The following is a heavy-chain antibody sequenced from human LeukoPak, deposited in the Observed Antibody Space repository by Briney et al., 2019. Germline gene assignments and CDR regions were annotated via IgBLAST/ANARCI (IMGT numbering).Heavy chain of an antibody. V-gene: IGHV1-69*05. CDR2: IIPIFGTA. CDR3: AREGGSGSYYMD. J-gene: IGHJ4*02. D-gene: IGHD3-10*01. CDR1: GGTFSSYA. Sequence: SVKVSCKASGGTFSSYAISWVRQAPGQGLEWMGGIIPIFGTANYAQKFQGRVTITTDKSTSTAYMELSSLRSEDTAVYYCAREGGSGSYYMDWGQGTLVTVSS.